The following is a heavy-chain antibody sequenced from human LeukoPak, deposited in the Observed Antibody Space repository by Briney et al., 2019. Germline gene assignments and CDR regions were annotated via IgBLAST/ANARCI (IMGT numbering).Heavy chain of an antibody. D-gene: IGHD3-10*01. J-gene: IGHJ4*02. CDR3: ARLCGLSSGLGKGYFDY. V-gene: IGHV4-39*02. CDR2: IYCSGNT. Sequence: SETLSLTCTVSGGSITSNTYYWGWIRQPPGKGLEWIGTIYCSGNTYYNPSLKSRVTLSVDTSESHFYLKLSSVTAADTAVYYCARLCGLSSGLGKGYFDYWGKGTLVTVSS. CDR1: GGSITSNTYY.